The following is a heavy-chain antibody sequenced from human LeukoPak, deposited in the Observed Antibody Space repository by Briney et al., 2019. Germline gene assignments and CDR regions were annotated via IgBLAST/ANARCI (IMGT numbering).Heavy chain of an antibody. CDR3: AIRTPVDIVATLGERVKKGLDY. V-gene: IGHV1-8*01. D-gene: IGHD5-12*01. J-gene: IGHJ4*02. CDR1: GYTFTSSD. Sequence: ASVKVSCKASGYTFTSSDINWLRQATGQGPEWMGWMNPNSGNTGYAQKFQGRVTMTRNTSMSTAYLELSSLRSEDTAMYYCAIRTPVDIVATLGERVKKGLDYWGQGTLVTVSS. CDR2: MNPNSGNT.